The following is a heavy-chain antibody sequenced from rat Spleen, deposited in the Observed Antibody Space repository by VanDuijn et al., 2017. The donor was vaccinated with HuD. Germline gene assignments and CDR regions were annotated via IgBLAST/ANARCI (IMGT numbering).Heavy chain of an antibody. D-gene: IGHD1-8*01. CDR1: GFTFSNFD. J-gene: IGHJ2*01. V-gene: IGHV5-25*01. Sequence: EVQLVESGGGLVQPGRSLTLSCAASGFTFSNFDMAWVRQAPTKGLEWVASISTGGGNTYYRDSVKGRFTISRDNAESTLYLQMDSLRSEDTATYYCARHGDKRTVAAVDYWGQGVMVTVSS. CDR3: ARHGDKRTVAAVDY. CDR2: ISTGGGNT.